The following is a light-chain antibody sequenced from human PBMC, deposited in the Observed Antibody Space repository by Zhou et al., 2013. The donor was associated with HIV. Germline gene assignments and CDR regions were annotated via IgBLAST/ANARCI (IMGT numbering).Light chain of an antibody. J-gene: IGKJ4*01. CDR2: DAY. V-gene: IGKV1-33*01. CDR1: QDITDY. Sequence: EIQLTQSPTSLPASVGDRVTITCQASQDITDYLNWYQQKPGKAPKLLIYDAYNLETGVPRRFSGSGSGTDFNLTITSLQPEDLATYFCQQFDQYPLTFGGGPKWR. CDR3: QQFDQYPLT.